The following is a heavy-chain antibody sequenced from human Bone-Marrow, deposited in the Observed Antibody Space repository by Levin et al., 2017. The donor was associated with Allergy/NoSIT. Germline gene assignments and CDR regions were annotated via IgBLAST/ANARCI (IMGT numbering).Heavy chain of an antibody. V-gene: IGHV2-5*02. CDR2: IYWDDDK. D-gene: IGHD1/OR15-1a*01. CDR3: AYSPIFEGTNWFAP. Sequence: SGPTLVKPTETLTLTCTFSGFSFSTDEVGVGWIRQPPGKALEWLALIYWDDDKRYSPSLKTRLTITKDTSKNQVVLTMTSMDPVDTATYYCAYSPIFEGTNWFAPWGQGTLVTVSS. CDR1: GFSFSTDEVG. J-gene: IGHJ5*02.